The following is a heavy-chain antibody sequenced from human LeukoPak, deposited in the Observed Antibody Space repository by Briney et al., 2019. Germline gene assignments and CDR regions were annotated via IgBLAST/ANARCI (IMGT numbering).Heavy chain of an antibody. CDR1: GYTFTSYD. J-gene: IGHJ4*02. Sequence: ASVKVSCKASGYTFTSYDINWVRQATGQGLEWMGWISAYNGNTNYAQKLQGRVTMTTDTSTSTAYMELRSLRSDDTAVYYCARGGYCSSTSCYIGYYFDYWGQGTLVTVSS. CDR2: ISAYNGNT. V-gene: IGHV1-18*01. CDR3: ARGGYCSSTSCYIGYYFDY. D-gene: IGHD2-2*02.